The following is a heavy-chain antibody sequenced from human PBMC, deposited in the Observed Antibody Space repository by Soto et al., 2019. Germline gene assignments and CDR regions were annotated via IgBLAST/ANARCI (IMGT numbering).Heavy chain of an antibody. Sequence: QVQLVQSRGEVKKPGASVKVSCKTSGYSFTTYGISWVRQAPGQGLEWMGWISGYNGNTNYAQKLQGRVTMTTDTSTSTAYMELTSLRSDDTAVYYCAREGPAPYYYYGMDVWGQGSTVTVSS. CDR2: ISGYNGNT. V-gene: IGHV1-18*01. J-gene: IGHJ6*02. CDR3: AREGPAPYYYYGMDV. CDR1: GYSFTTYG.